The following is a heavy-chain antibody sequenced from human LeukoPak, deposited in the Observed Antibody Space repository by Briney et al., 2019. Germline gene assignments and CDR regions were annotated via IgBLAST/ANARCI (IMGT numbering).Heavy chain of an antibody. CDR3: AKDRLAEQWLAPLDY. CDR2: ISYDGSKK. V-gene: IGHV3-30*18. J-gene: IGHJ4*02. CDR1: GFTFSSYG. D-gene: IGHD6-19*01. Sequence: GRSLRLSCATSGFTFSSYGMHWVRQAPGRGLEWVAIISYDGSKKYYADSVKGRFTISRDNSKNTVYLQMNSLSGEDTAMYNCAKDRLAEQWLAPLDYWGQGTLVTVSS.